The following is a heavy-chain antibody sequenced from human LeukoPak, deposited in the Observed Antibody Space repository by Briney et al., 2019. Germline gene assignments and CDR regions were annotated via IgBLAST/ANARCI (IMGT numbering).Heavy chain of an antibody. J-gene: IGHJ4*02. CDR2: INPNSGGT. CDR3: ARHYYDSSGYYSRFDY. Sequence: GASVKVSCKASGYTFTGYYMHWVRQAPGQGLEWMGWINPNSGGTNYAQKFQGRVTMTRDTSISTAYMELSRLRSDDTAVYYCARHYYDSSGYYSRFDYWGQGTLVTVSS. D-gene: IGHD3-22*01. CDR1: GYTFTGYY. V-gene: IGHV1-2*02.